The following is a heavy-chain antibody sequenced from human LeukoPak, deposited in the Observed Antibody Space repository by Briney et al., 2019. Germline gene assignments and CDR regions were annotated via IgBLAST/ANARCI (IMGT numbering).Heavy chain of an antibody. D-gene: IGHD3-22*01. V-gene: IGHV4-39*01. CDR1: GGSISSSSYY. CDR3: ARHTTYYDSSAYDYRPLGTFDY. J-gene: IGHJ4*02. CDR2: IYYNET. Sequence: SETLSLTCTVSGGSISSSSYYWGWIRQPPEKGLERIGSIYYNETYYTPSLKSRVTISVDTSKNQFSLKLSSVTAADTAVYYCARHTTYYDSSAYDYRPLGTFDYWGQGTLVTVSS.